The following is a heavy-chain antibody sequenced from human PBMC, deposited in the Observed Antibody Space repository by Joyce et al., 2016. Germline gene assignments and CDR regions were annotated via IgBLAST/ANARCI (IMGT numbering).Heavy chain of an antibody. D-gene: IGHD1-14*01. CDR3: ARGPGGRFDM. V-gene: IGHV6-1*01. J-gene: IGHJ3*02. CDR2: TYYRSKWYN. Sequence: QVQLQQSGPGLVKPSQTLSLTFAISGDNVFNDNTAWNWIRQSPSGGLEWLGRTYYRSKWYNDYAISVKSRIIIKPDTSRNQVSLELKSVTPEDTAIYYCARGPGGRFDMWGQGTMVTVSS. CDR1: GDNVFNDNTA.